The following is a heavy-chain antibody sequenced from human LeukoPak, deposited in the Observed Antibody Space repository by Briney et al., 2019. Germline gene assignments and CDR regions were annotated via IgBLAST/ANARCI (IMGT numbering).Heavy chain of an antibody. D-gene: IGHD3-10*01. CDR2: ISGSGGST. CDR1: GFTFSSYA. J-gene: IGHJ4*02. Sequence: GGSLRLSCAASGFTFSSYAMSWVRQAPGKGLEWVSAISGSGGSTYYADSVKGRFTISRDNSKNTLYLQMNSLRAEDTAVYYCAKDLFGGRGVMGGDNWGQGTLVTVSS. CDR3: AKDLFGGRGVMGGDN. V-gene: IGHV3-23*01.